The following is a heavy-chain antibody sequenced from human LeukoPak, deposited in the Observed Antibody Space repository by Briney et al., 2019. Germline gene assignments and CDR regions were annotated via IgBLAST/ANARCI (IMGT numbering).Heavy chain of an antibody. V-gene: IGHV3-7*03. CDR3: ARRYFDY. Sequence: GGALRLSCAASGFTFSSYWMNWARQAPGKGLEWVASINHNGNVNYYVDSVKGRFTISRDNAKNSLYLQMSNLRAEDTAVYYCARRYFDYWGQGTLVTVSS. CDR1: GFTFSSYW. J-gene: IGHJ4*02. CDR2: INHNGNVN.